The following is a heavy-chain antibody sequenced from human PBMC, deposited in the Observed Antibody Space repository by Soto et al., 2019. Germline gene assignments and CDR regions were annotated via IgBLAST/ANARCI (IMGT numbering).Heavy chain of an antibody. V-gene: IGHV4-4*02. J-gene: IGHJ5*02. CDR1: GGAISSSNW. CDR3: AIVVPAAIRGNWFDP. Sequence: PSETLSLTCAVSGGAISSSNWWSWVRQPPGKGLEWIGEIYHSGSTNYNPSLKSRVTISVDKSKNQFSLKLSSLTAADTAVYYCAIVVPAAIRGNWFDPWGQGTLVTVSS. CDR2: IYHSGST. D-gene: IGHD2-2*01.